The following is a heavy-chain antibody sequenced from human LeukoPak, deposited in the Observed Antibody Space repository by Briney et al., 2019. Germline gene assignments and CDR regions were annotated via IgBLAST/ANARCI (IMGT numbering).Heavy chain of an antibody. J-gene: IGHJ4*02. D-gene: IGHD3-10*01. CDR1: GFTFSSYS. CDR3: ARGRALWFGFDY. V-gene: IGHV3-21*01. CDR2: ISSSSSYI. Sequence: VGSLRLSCAASGFTFSSYSMNWARQAPGKGLEWISSISSSSSYIYYADSVKGRFTISRDNAKNSLYLQVNSLRAEDTAVYYCARGRALWFGFDYWGQGTLVTVSS.